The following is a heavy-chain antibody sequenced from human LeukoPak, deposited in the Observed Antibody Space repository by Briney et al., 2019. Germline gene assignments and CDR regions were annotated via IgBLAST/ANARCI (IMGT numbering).Heavy chain of an antibody. CDR2: IYHSGST. CDR1: GYSITSGYY. D-gene: IGHD3-10*01. J-gene: IGHJ4*02. CDR3: ARGVSNLDY. V-gene: IGHV4-38-2*02. Sequence: PSETLSLTCTVSGYSITSGYYWGWIRQPPGKGLEWIGSIYHSGSTFYNPSLKSRVTISVDTSKNQFSLKLSSVTAADTAVYYCARGVSNLDYWGQGTLVTVSS.